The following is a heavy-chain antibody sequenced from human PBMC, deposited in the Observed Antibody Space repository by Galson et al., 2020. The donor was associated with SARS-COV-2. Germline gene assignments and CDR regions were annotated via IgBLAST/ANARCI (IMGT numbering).Heavy chain of an antibody. CDR1: GYTFTNYF. Sequence: ASVKVSCKTSGYTFTNYFLHWVRQAPGQGLQWMGIINPSAGSTSYAQMFQGRVTMTRDTSTSTVYMELNSLRSEDTAVYYCARATSGGGNFDYWGQGTLVTVSS. J-gene: IGHJ4*02. V-gene: IGHV1-46*01. CDR2: INPSAGST. CDR3: ARATSGGGNFDY.